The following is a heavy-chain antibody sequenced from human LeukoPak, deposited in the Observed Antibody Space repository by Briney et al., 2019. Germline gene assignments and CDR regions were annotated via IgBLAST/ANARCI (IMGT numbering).Heavy chain of an antibody. Sequence: SETLSLTCTVSSGSISNYYWSWIRQPAGKGLEWIGRIYSSGSTNYNPSLKSRVTISVDTSKNQFSLKLSSVSAADTAVYYCARVYYSRSYDYWYFDLWGRGTLVTVSS. CDR2: IYSSGST. CDR1: SGSISNYY. J-gene: IGHJ2*01. D-gene: IGHD6-13*01. V-gene: IGHV4-4*07. CDR3: ARVYYSRSYDYWYFDL.